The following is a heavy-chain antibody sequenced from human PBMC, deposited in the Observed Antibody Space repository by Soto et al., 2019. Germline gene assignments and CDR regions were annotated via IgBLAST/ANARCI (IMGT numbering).Heavy chain of an antibody. CDR2: IIPIFGAA. CDR1: GGTFRNHG. D-gene: IGHD3-3*01. Sequence: GASVKVSGKASGGTFRNHGISWVRQAPGQGLEWVGGIIPIFGAAKYTQKFKGRVTITADESTSTAYLELSSLRSEDTAVYYCARDGTLFESNSYDFLYWGQGTLVTVSS. CDR3: ARDGTLFESNSYDFLY. V-gene: IGHV1-69*13. J-gene: IGHJ4*02.